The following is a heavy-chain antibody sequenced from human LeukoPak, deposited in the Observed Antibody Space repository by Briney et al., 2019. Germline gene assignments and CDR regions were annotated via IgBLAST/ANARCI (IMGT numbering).Heavy chain of an antibody. CDR3: AREGYYGSGIRYYYYYMDV. CDR2: INPNSGGT. CDR1: GYTFTGYY. D-gene: IGHD3-10*01. J-gene: IGHJ6*03. V-gene: IGHV1-2*02. Sequence: GASVKVSCKASGYTFTGYYMHWVRQAPGQGLEWMGWINPNSGGTNYAQKFQGRVTMARDTSISTAYMELSRLRSDDTAVYYCAREGYYGSGIRYYYYYMDVWGKGTTVTVSS.